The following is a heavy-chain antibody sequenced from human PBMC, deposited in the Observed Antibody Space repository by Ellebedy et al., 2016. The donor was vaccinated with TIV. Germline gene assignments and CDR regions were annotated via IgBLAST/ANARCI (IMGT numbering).Heavy chain of an antibody. V-gene: IGHV4-39*07. J-gene: IGHJ4*02. Sequence: MPSETLSLTCTVSGGSVSSGSYYWSWIRQPPGKGLEWIGSIYYSGSTYYNPSLKSRVTISVDMSKNQFSLKLSSVTAADTAVYYCARVGAKLGIDYWGQGTLVTVSS. CDR2: IYYSGST. CDR3: ARVGAKLGIDY. D-gene: IGHD1-26*01. CDR1: GGSVSSGSYY.